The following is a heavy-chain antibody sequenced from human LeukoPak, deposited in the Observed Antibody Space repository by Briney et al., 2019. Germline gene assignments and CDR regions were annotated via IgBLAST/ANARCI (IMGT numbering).Heavy chain of an antibody. CDR3: ARDEGIDYGDYLFDY. CDR2: IIPIFDTA. V-gene: IGHV1-69*13. J-gene: IGHJ4*02. CDR1: GGTFSSYA. Sequence: SVKVSCKASGGTFSSYAISWVRQAPGQGLEWMGGIIPIFDTANYAQKFQGRVTITADESTGTAYMELSSLRSEDTAVYYCARDEGIDYGDYLFDYWGQGTLVTVSS. D-gene: IGHD4-17*01.